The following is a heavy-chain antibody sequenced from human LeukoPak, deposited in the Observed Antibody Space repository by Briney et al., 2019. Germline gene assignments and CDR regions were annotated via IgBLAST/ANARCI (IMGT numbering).Heavy chain of an antibody. J-gene: IGHJ4*02. Sequence: SETLSLTCTVSGGSISSYYWSWIRQPAGKGLEWIGRIYTSGSTNYNPSLKSRVTMSVDTSKNQFSLKLSSVTAADTAVYYCARGFLSGGGGYYFVYWGQGTLVTVSS. V-gene: IGHV4-4*07. CDR2: IYTSGST. D-gene: IGHD3-10*01. CDR3: ARGFLSGGGGYYFVY. CDR1: GGSISSYY.